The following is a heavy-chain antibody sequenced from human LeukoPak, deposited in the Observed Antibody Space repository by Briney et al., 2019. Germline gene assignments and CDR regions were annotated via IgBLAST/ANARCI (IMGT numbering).Heavy chain of an antibody. CDR1: GFTFSSYW. J-gene: IGHJ4*02. Sequence: PGGSLRLSCAASGFTFSSYWMSWVRQAPGKGLEWVANIKQDGSEKYYVDSVKGRFTISRDNAKNSLYLQMNSLRAEDTAVYCCARGDYYGSGSYYDYWGQGTLVTVSS. CDR3: ARGDYYGSGSYYDY. V-gene: IGHV3-7*01. CDR2: IKQDGSEK. D-gene: IGHD3-10*01.